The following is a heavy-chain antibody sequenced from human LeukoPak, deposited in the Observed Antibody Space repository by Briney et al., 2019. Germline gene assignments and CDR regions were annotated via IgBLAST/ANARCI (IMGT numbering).Heavy chain of an antibody. D-gene: IGHD6-13*01. J-gene: IGHJ6*02. V-gene: IGHV1-18*01. CDR2: ISAYNGNT. CDR3: ARMARSSWTYYYYYGMDV. CDR1: GYTFTSYG. Sequence: ASVKVSCKASGYTFTSYGISWVRQAPGQGLEWMGWISAYNGNTNYAQKLQGRVTMTTDTSTSTAYMEPRSLRSDDTAVYYCARMARSSWTYYYYYGMDVWGQGTTVTVSS.